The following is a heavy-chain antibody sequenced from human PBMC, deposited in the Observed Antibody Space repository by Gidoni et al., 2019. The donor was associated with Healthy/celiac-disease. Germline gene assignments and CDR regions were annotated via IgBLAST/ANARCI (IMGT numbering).Heavy chain of an antibody. V-gene: IGHV3-30*01. CDR3: AREGYDILRGRAWDWFDP. Sequence: QVQLVESGGGVVQPGRSLRLSCAASGFSFSSYAMHWVRQAPGKGLEWVAVISYDGSNKYYADSVKGRFTISRDNSKNTLYLQMNSLRAEDTAVYYCAREGYDILRGRAWDWFDPWGQGTLVTVSS. CDR1: GFSFSSYA. J-gene: IGHJ5*02. D-gene: IGHD3-9*01. CDR2: ISYDGSNK.